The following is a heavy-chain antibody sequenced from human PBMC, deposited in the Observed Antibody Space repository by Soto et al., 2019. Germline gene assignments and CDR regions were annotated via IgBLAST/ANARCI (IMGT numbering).Heavy chain of an antibody. CDR1: GYTFTSHD. J-gene: IGHJ4*02. CDR3: ASDMSTM. CDR2: MNPNSGHT. V-gene: IGHV1-8*01. Sequence: QVQLVQSGAEVKKPGASVKVSCKASGYTFTSHDINWMRQATGQGLEWMGWMNPNSGHTNYAQKFQGRATMTRDTSISTAYMELTNLRSEDTGIYYCASDMSTMWGQGTLVTVSS. D-gene: IGHD2-2*01.